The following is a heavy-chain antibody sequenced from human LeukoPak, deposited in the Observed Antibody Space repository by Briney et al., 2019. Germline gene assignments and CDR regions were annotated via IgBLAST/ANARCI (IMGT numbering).Heavy chain of an antibody. D-gene: IGHD4-17*01. CDR2: INSDGSST. CDR3: ARDGYGDYPVYYGMDV. V-gene: IGHV3-74*01. CDR1: GFTFSSYW. Sequence: GGSLRLSCAASGFTFSSYWMHWVRQAPGKGLVWVSRINSDGSSTSYADSVKGRFTISRDNAKNSLYLQMNSLRAEDTAVYYCARDGYGDYPVYYGMDVWGQGTTVTVSS. J-gene: IGHJ6*02.